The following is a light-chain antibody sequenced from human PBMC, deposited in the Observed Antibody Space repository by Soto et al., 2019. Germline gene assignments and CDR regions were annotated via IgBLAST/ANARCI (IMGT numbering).Light chain of an antibody. V-gene: IGKV2-28*01. J-gene: IGKJ1*01. CDR2: LGA. CDR3: MEALTAPPT. CDR1: QSLLNSNGYNY. Sequence: DIVMTQSTLSLPVTPGEPASISCRSSQSLLNSNGYNYLDWYLQKPGQSPQLLIYLGANRASGVPDRFSGSGSGTDFTLKISRGEAEDVGVYHCMEALTAPPTFGQGTKLEIK.